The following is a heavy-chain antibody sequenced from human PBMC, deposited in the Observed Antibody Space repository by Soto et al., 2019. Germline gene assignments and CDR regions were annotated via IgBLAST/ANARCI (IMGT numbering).Heavy chain of an antibody. CDR1: GGSFSGYY. CDR2: INHSGST. D-gene: IGHD3-10*01. V-gene: IGHV4-34*01. J-gene: IGHJ6*02. CDR3: ARGGVTMVRGAITKHYYYYYGMDV. Sequence: SETLSLTCAVYGGSFSGYYCSWMRQPPGKGLEWIGEINHSGSTNYNPSLKSRVTISVDTSKNQFSLKLSSVTAADTAVYYCARGGVTMVRGAITKHYYYYYGMDVWGQGTTVTVSS.